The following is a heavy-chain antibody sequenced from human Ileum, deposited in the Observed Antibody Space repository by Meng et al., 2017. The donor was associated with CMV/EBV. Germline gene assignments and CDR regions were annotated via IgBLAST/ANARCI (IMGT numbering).Heavy chain of an antibody. CDR3: ARSPSYCSGTSCSIGMPRYFDL. J-gene: IGHJ2*01. CDR1: GDY. Sequence: GDYWGWIREPPGKGLEWIGEINHSGSTNYNPSLKSRVTISVDTSKNQFSLKLSSVTAADTAVYYCARSPSYCSGTSCSIGMPRYFDLWGRGTLVTVSS. D-gene: IGHD2-2*01. CDR2: INHSGST. V-gene: IGHV4-34*01.